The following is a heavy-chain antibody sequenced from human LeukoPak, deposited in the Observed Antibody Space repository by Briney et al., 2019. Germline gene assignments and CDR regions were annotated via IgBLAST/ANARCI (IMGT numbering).Heavy chain of an antibody. D-gene: IGHD1-20*01. CDR2: ISSSSSDI. J-gene: IGHJ4*02. V-gene: IGHV3-21*01. CDR3: ARDDHNWNDIDY. CDR1: GFTFSSYS. Sequence: GGSLRLSCAASGFTFSSYSINWVRQAPGKGLEWVSSISSSSSDIYYADSVKGRFTISRDNAKNSMYLQMNSLRAEDTAVYYCARDDHNWNDIDYWGQGTLVTVSS.